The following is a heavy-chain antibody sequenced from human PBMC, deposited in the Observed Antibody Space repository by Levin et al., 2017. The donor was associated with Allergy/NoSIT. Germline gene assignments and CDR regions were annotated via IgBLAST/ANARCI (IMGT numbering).Heavy chain of an antibody. Sequence: GGSLRLSCAASGFTFSSYAMSWVRQAPGKGLEWVSAISGSGGSTYYADSVKGRFTISRDNSKNTLYLQMNSLRAEDTAVYYCAKDFNSYYDFWSGYYTPYYEYRRDGWGKGTTVTVS. CDR1: GFTFSSYA. CDR3: AKDFNSYYDFWSGYYTPYYEYRRDG. D-gene: IGHD3-3*01. CDR2: ISGSGGST. V-gene: IGHV3-23*01. J-gene: IGHJ6*04.